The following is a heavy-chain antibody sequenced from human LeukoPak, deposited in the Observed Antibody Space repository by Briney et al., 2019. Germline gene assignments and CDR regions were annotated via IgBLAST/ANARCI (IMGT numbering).Heavy chain of an antibody. V-gene: IGHV1-2*02. CDR2: INPNSGGT. D-gene: IGHD3-9*01. CDR3: ARDPSYQYDILTGYYIGSGGYWFDP. Sequence: ASVKVSCKASGYTFTGYYMRWVRQAPGQGLEWMGWINPNSGGTNYAQKFQGRVTMTRDTSISTAYMELSRLRSDDTAVYYCARDPSYQYDILTGYYIGSGGYWFDPWGPGNPGHRLL. CDR1: GYTFTGYY. J-gene: IGHJ5*02.